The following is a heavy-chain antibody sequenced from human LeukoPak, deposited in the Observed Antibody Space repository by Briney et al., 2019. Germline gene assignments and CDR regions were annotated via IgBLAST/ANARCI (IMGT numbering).Heavy chain of an antibody. CDR2: ISGSGGST. CDR1: GFTFNNYA. Sequence: GGSLRLSSAASGFTFNNYAMSWVRQAPGKGLEWVSGISGSGGSTYYADSVKGRFTISRDNSKNTLFLQMNSLRAEDTAVYYCAKASLDYDFWGGYSRYYYGMDVWGQGTTVTVSS. D-gene: IGHD3-3*01. CDR3: AKASLDYDFWGGYSRYYYGMDV. V-gene: IGHV3-23*01. J-gene: IGHJ6*02.